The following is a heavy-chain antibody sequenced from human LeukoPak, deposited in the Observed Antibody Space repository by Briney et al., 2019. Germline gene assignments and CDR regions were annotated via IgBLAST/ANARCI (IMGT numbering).Heavy chain of an antibody. CDR2: IYYSGST. CDR1: GGAISSSSYY. D-gene: IGHD5-18*01. CDR3: ARSGYSYVLSWFDP. Sequence: SETLSLTCTVSGGAISSSSYYWGWIRQPPGKGLEWIGSIYYSGSTYYNPSLKSRVTISVDTSKNQFSLKLSSVTAADTAVYYCARSGYSYVLSWFDPWGQGTLVTVSS. V-gene: IGHV4-39*01. J-gene: IGHJ5*02.